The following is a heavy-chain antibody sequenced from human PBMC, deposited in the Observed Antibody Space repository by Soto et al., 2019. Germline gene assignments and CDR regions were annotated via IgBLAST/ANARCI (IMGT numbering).Heavy chain of an antibody. CDR1: GCSISSYY. V-gene: IGHV4-59*08. Sequence: SETLSLTCTVSGCSISSYYWSWIRQPPGKGLEWIGYIYYSGSTNYNPSLKSRVTISVDTSKNQFSLKLSSVTAADTAVYYCARHVRGIVVVVAATLAFDSWGQGTMVTVSS. CDR3: ARHVRGIVVVVAATLAFDS. CDR2: IYYSGST. D-gene: IGHD2-15*01. J-gene: IGHJ3*02.